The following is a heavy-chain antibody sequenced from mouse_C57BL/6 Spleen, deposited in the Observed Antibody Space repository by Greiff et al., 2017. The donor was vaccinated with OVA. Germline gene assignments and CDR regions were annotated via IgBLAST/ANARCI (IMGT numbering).Heavy chain of an antibody. CDR2: IYPRDGST. Sequence: QVQLKESGPELVKPGASVKLSCKASGYTFTSYDINWVKQRPGQGLEWIGWIYPRDGSTKYNEKFKGKATLTVDTSSSTAYMELHSLTSEDSAVYFCARWDDYDGFAYWGQGTLVTVSA. V-gene: IGHV1-85*01. CDR3: ARWDDYDGFAY. CDR1: GYTFTSYD. D-gene: IGHD2-4*01. J-gene: IGHJ3*01.